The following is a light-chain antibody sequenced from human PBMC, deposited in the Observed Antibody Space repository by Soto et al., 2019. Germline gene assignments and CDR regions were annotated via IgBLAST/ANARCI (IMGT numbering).Light chain of an antibody. V-gene: IGKV3-20*01. CDR1: QSVSSSY. Sequence: EVVLTQSPGTLSSSPGERATLSCRASQSVSSSYVAWYQRIPGQTPRLLIYGESSRAAGVPDRFSCSGSGTDFPLTIRRLEPEDFEVYYCQQHGSSPWMFGQGTKVDI. CDR3: QQHGSSPWM. J-gene: IGKJ1*01. CDR2: GES.